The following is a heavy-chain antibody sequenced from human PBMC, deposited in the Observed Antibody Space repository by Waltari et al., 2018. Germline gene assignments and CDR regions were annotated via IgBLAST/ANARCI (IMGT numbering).Heavy chain of an antibody. Sequence: EERLVESGGGLVQPGESLRLSCAASGFTFSTYWMGWVREGPGKGMGWVANINQGESGKSYVDSVKGRFTISRDNARNSLYLQMNSLRAEDTAVYYCAGFSGNYSYWGQGTLVTVSS. CDR2: INQGESGK. CDR3: AGFSGNYSY. V-gene: IGHV3-7*01. D-gene: IGHD1-26*01. CDR1: GFTFSTYW. J-gene: IGHJ4*02.